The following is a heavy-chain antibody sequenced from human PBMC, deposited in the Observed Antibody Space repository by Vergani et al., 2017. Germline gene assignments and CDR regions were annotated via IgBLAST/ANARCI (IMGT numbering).Heavy chain of an antibody. CDR3: ARGEITVTTPDSGMDV. CDR2: IYTSGST. J-gene: IGHJ6*02. D-gene: IGHD4-17*01. V-gene: IGHV4-4*07. CDR1: GGSISSYY. Sequence: QVQLQESGPGLVKPSETLSLTCTVSGGSISSYYWSWIRQPAGKGLEWIGRIYTSGSTNYNPSLKSRVTMSVDTSKNQFSLKLSSVTAADTAVYYCARGEITVTTPDSGMDVWGQGTTVTVSS.